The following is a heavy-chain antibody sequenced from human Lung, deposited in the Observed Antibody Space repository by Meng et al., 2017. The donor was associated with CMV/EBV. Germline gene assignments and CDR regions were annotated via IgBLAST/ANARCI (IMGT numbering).Heavy chain of an antibody. Sequence: ASVXVSXXASGYTLTNYYIHWVRQAPGQGLEWMGIINPSDNTTIYAQKFQGRVTMTRDTSTSTVYMELSSPRSDDTALYYCARDLGYSSSWYFQYYFDCWGQGXLVTVSS. CDR1: GYTLTNYY. D-gene: IGHD6-13*01. J-gene: IGHJ4*02. V-gene: IGHV1-46*01. CDR3: ARDLGYSSSWYFQYYFDC. CDR2: INPSDNTT.